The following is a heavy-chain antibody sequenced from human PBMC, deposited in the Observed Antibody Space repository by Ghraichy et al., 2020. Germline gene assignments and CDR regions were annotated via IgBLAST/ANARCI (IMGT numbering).Heavy chain of an antibody. CDR2: IYYSGST. CDR3: ARPRITMVRGVITYYFDY. V-gene: IGHV4-39*01. CDR1: GGSISSSSYY. J-gene: IGHJ4*02. Sequence: SQTLSLTCTVSGGSISSSSYYWGWIRQPPGKGLEWIGSIYYSGSTYYNPSLKSRVTISVDTSKNQFSLKLSSVTAADTAVYYCARPRITMVRGVITYYFDYWGQGTLVTVSS. D-gene: IGHD3-10*01.